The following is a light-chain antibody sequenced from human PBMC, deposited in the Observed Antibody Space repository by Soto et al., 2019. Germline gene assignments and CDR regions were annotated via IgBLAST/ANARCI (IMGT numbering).Light chain of an antibody. CDR3: CTYAGHVPK. J-gene: IGLJ2*01. V-gene: IGLV2-23*02. Sequence: QSVLTQPASVSGSPGQSITISCAGTTSDVAYYDLVYWYQQHPGRAPKLFIYEVDKRPSGIPFRFSGSKSGATDSLTISGLLPEDETVYFCCTYAGHVPKFGGGTKLTVL. CDR1: TSDVAYYDL. CDR2: EVD.